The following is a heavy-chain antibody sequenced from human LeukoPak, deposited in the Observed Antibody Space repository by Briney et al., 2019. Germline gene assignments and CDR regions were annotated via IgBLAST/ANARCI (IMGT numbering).Heavy chain of an antibody. Sequence: VASVKVSCKASGGTFSSYAISWVRQAPGQGLEWMGRIIPIFGTANYAQKFQGRVPITTDGSTSTAYMELSSLRSEDTAVYYCAIFSVEMATIDAFDIWGQGTMVTVSS. CDR3: AIFSVEMATIDAFDI. D-gene: IGHD5-24*01. J-gene: IGHJ3*02. CDR1: GGTFSSYA. CDR2: IIPIFGTA. V-gene: IGHV1-69*05.